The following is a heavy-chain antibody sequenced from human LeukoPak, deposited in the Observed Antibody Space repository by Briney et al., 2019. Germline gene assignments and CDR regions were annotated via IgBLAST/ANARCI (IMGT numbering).Heavy chain of an antibody. Sequence: SETLSLTCTVSGGSISSSSYYWGWVRQPPGKGLEWIGSIYYSGSTYYNPPLKSRVTISVDTSKNQFSLKLSSVTAADTAVYYCARTESSGTTAFDIWGQGTMVTVSS. CDR2: IYYSGST. V-gene: IGHV4-39*01. CDR3: ARTESSGTTAFDI. CDR1: GGSISSSSYY. D-gene: IGHD1-1*01. J-gene: IGHJ3*02.